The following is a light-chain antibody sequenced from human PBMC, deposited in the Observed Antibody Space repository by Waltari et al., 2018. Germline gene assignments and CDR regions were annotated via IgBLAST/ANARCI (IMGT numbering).Light chain of an antibody. CDR3: CSYAGSSTVK. J-gene: IGLJ2*01. CDR2: ADS. Sequence: QSALTQPASVSGSPGQSITISCTGTSSDVGSYKLVSWYQQHPGKAPSLMIYADSNRPSGSSNRFAGSKSGNTASRTISGLQAEDEAAYYCCSYAGSSTVKFGEGTYLTVL. CDR1: SSDVGSYKL. V-gene: IGLV2-23*01.